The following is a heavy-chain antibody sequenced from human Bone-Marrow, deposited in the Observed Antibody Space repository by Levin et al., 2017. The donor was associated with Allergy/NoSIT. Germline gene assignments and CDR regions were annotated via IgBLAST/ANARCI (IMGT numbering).Heavy chain of an antibody. CDR1: GFTFSSYW. Sequence: GGSLRLSCAASGFTFSSYWMSWVRQAPGKGLEGVANIKQDGSEKYYVDSVKGRFTISRDNAKNSLYLQMNSLRAEDTAVYYCARGPLGYRSSTSCYADFDYWGQGTLVTVSS. D-gene: IGHD2-2*01. CDR3: ARGPLGYRSSTSCYADFDY. V-gene: IGHV3-7*04. CDR2: IKQDGSEK. J-gene: IGHJ4*02.